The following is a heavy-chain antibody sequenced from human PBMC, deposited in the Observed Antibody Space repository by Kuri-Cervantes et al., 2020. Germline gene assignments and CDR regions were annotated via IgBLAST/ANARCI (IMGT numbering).Heavy chain of an antibody. V-gene: IGHV3-33*08. Sequence: GGSLRLSCAASGFTFSNYGMHWVRQAPGKGLEWVAVIWSDGSKKFYADSLKGRFSVSRDNSNNTLYLQMNSLRAEDTAVYYCALGDYYYYGMDVWGQGTTVTVSS. J-gene: IGHJ6*02. D-gene: IGHD3-16*01. CDR3: ALGDYYYYGMDV. CDR2: IWSDGSKK. CDR1: GFTFSNYG.